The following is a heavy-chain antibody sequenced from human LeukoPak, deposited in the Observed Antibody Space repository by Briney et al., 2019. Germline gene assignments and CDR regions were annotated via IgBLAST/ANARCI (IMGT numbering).Heavy chain of an antibody. Sequence: ASVKVSCKASGYTFTDYYIHWVRQAPGQGLEWMGWIDPKSGGTSFAQKFQGSVTMTRDTSISTAYIELSRLKYDDTAVYYCARDGAYYYTSGSPIPGTFDPWGQGTLVTVSS. CDR2: IDPKSGGT. J-gene: IGHJ5*02. V-gene: IGHV1-2*02. D-gene: IGHD3-10*01. CDR3: ARDGAYYYTSGSPIPGTFDP. CDR1: GYTFTDYY.